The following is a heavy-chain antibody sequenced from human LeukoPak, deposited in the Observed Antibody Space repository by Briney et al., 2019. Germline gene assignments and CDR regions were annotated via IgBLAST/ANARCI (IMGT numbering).Heavy chain of an antibody. Sequence: SETLSLTCTVSGGSISNYYRTWIRHPPGKRLEWIGYIYYNGRTNYNPSLKSRVTMSVDTSKNQFSLNLGSVTAADTAVYYCARSWQEVGTFDYWGQGTLVTVSS. D-gene: IGHD4-23*01. J-gene: IGHJ4*02. CDR2: IYYNGRT. V-gene: IGHV4-59*13. CDR3: ARSWQEVGTFDY. CDR1: GGSISNYY.